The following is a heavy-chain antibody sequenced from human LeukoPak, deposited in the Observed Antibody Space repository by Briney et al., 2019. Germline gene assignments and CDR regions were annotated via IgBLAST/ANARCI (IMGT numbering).Heavy chain of an antibody. CDR1: GVSISSSSYY. Sequence: SETLSLTCTVSGVSISSSSYYWGWIRQPPGKGLEWIGSIYYSGSTYYSPSLKSRVTISVDTSKNQFSLKLSSVTAADTAVYYCARDDYVWGSYRSVWGQGTLVTVSS. V-gene: IGHV4-39*07. J-gene: IGHJ4*02. CDR3: ARDDYVWGSYRSV. D-gene: IGHD3-16*02. CDR2: IYYSGST.